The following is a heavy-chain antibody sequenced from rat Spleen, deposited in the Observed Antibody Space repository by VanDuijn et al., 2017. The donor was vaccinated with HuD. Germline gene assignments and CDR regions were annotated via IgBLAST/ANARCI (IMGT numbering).Heavy chain of an antibody. V-gene: IGHV5-29*01. Sequence: EVQLVESGGGLVQPGRSLKLSCAASGFTFNNYDMAWVRQAPTEGLEWVASITDSGGSTYYRDSVKGRFTISRDNAQNTLYLQMDSLRSEDTATYYCTRGYYGYNYGYWGQGVMVTVSS. CDR2: ITDSGGST. CDR1: GFTFNNYD. J-gene: IGHJ2*01. CDR3: TRGYYGYNYGY. D-gene: IGHD1-9*01.